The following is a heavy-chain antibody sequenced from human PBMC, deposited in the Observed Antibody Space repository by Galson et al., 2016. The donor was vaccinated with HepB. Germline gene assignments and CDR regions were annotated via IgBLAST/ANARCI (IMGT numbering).Heavy chain of an antibody. J-gene: IGHJ4*02. D-gene: IGHD3-16*01. CDR3: ARGAYGG. CDR1: GGSISSYSYY. V-gene: IGHV4-39*02. CDR2: VFSGGST. Sequence: ETLSLTCKVSGGSISSYSYYWGWIRQPPGKGLEWIGSVFSGGSTSSNPSLGSRVTISVDTSSNHFSLRLTSVTAADPAVYYCARGAYGGWGQGTLVTVSS.